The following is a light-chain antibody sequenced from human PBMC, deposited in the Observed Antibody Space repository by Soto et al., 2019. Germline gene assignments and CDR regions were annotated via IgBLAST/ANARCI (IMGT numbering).Light chain of an antibody. Sequence: QTALTQPACVYGSPGQSIPISCTGTTSDVGGYNYVSWYQQHPGKAPKIIIYEVTNRPSGFSNRCSGSKSGNTASLTISGLQAEEDADYYCSSFTSRFTFNSIFGTGTKVTVL. J-gene: IGLJ1*01. V-gene: IGLV2-14*01. CDR1: TSDVGGYNY. CDR3: SSFTSRFTFNSI. CDR2: EVT.